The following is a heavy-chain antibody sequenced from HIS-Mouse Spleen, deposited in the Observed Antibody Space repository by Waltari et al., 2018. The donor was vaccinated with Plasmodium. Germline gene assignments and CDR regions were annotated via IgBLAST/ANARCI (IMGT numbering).Heavy chain of an antibody. CDR1: GGTFSSYA. D-gene: IGHD5-12*01. CDR2: IIPILGIA. Sequence: QVQLVQSGAEVKKPGSSLKVSCKASGGTFSSYALSWVRQAPGQGLEWMGRIIPILGIANYAQKFQGRVTITADKSTSTAYMELSSLRSEDTAVYYCARTSRYSGYDFVIDYWGQGTLVTVSS. CDR3: ARTSRYSGYDFVIDY. V-gene: IGHV1-69*04. J-gene: IGHJ4*02.